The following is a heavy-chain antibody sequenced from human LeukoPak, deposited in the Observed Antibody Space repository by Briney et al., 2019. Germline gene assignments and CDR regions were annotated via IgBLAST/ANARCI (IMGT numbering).Heavy chain of an antibody. Sequence: GGSLRLSCAASGFTFSNAWMSWVRQAPGKGLEWVGRVKSNTDGGTTHYAAPVKGRFTISRDDSKSTLYLQMSSLKTEDTAVYYCTTHDSFDYWGQGTLVSVSS. D-gene: IGHD3-3*01. J-gene: IGHJ4*02. CDR2: VKSNTDGGTT. V-gene: IGHV3-15*01. CDR3: TTHDSFDY. CDR1: GFTFSNAW.